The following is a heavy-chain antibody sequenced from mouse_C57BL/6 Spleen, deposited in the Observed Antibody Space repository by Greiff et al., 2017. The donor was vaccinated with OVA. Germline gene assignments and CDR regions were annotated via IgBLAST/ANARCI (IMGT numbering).Heavy chain of an antibody. Sequence: EVKLVESGAELVRPGASVKLSCTASGFNIKDDYMHWVKQRPEQGLEWIGWIDPENGDTEYASKFQGKATITADTSSNTAYLQLSSLTSEDTAVYYCTTDGNHWYFDVWGTGTTVTVSS. CDR2: IDPENGDT. CDR1: GFNIKDDY. D-gene: IGHD2-1*01. J-gene: IGHJ1*03. V-gene: IGHV14-4*01. CDR3: TTDGNHWYFDV.